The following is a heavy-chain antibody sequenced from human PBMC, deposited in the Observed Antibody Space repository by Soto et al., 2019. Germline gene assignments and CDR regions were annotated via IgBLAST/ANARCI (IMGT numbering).Heavy chain of an antibody. CDR2: ISYSGAT. CDR1: GGSVSGDQNY. D-gene: IGHD3-16*01. Sequence: QVQLQESGPGLVKPSETLSLTCSVSGGSVSGDQNYWSWIRQSPGKGLEWIGLISYSGATIYNPSLKSRLTISVDRSKNQFSLRLSSVTASDTALYYCATSPRFAFDFWGQGTTVIVSS. J-gene: IGHJ3*01. V-gene: IGHV4-61*01. CDR3: ATSPRFAFDF.